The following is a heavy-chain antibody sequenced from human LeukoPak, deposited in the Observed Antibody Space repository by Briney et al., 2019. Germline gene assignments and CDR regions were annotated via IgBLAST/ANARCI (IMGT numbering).Heavy chain of an antibody. V-gene: IGHV4-38-2*02. CDR1: GYSISFGYY. D-gene: IGHD3-3*01. CDR3: ARGGPSWFDFWSGTTQYYFDY. Sequence: SETLSLTCTVSGYSISFGYYWGWIRQPPGKGLEWIGSIYHSGSTYYNPSLKSRVTISVDTSKNQFSLKLSSVTAADTAVYYCARGGPSWFDFWSGTTQYYFDYWGQGTLVTVSS. J-gene: IGHJ4*02. CDR2: IYHSGST.